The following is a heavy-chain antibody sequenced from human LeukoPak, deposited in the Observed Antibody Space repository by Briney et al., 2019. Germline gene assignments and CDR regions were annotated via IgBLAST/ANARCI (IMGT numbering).Heavy chain of an antibody. CDR3: ARGVEPLAANTLAY. J-gene: IGHJ4*02. CDR2: LYSDGNT. V-gene: IGHV3-53*01. CDR1: GFTFITND. Sequence: GGSLRLSCAPSGFTFITNDMTGVRQAPGKGLEWGSVLYSDGNTKYADSVQGRFTISRDNSKNTLYLEMNSLSPDDTAVYYCARGVEPLAANTLAYWGQGTLVTVSS. D-gene: IGHD1-14*01.